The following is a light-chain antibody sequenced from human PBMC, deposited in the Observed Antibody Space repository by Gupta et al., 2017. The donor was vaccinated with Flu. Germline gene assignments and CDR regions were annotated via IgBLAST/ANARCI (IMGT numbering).Light chain of an antibody. J-gene: IGLJ1*01. V-gene: IGLV1-40*01. CDR2: DNN. Sequence: QSVLPQPPSVSGAPGQRVTISCTGSSTDIGAGFDVHWYQVLPGTAPKLPIHDNNSRPSGVPERFSGSKSGTSATLTITRLQAEDEADYYWQSKENIRRGHVFGSGTKVTVL. CDR1: STDIGAGFD. CDR3: QSKENIRRGHV.